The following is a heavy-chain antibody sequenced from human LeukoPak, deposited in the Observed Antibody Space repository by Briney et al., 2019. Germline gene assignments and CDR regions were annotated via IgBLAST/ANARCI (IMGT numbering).Heavy chain of an antibody. Sequence: SETLSLTCTVSGGSISSYYWSWIRQPAGKGLEWIGRIYTSGSTNYNPSLKSRVTISVDKSKNQFSLKLSPVTAADTAVYYCARDYYGSGSLYYFDYWGQGTLVTVSS. V-gene: IGHV4-4*07. CDR2: IYTSGST. J-gene: IGHJ4*02. D-gene: IGHD3-10*01. CDR1: GGSISSYY. CDR3: ARDYYGSGSLYYFDY.